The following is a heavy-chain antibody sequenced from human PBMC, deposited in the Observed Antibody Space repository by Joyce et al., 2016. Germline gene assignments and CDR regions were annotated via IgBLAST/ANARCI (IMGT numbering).Heavy chain of an antibody. V-gene: IGHV3-30-3*01. J-gene: IGHJ4*02. Sequence: QVQLVESGGGVVQPGRSLRLSCAASGFTFNIYAMHWVRLAPGKGLDWVAVISYDGGNTFYLDSVKGRFTISRDNSRDTLYLQMNSLRADDTAIYYCARVTSSAAYYESAAGFDYWGQGTLVTVSS. CDR3: ARVTSSAAYYESAAGFDY. D-gene: IGHD3-22*01. CDR2: ISYDGGNT. CDR1: GFTFNIYA.